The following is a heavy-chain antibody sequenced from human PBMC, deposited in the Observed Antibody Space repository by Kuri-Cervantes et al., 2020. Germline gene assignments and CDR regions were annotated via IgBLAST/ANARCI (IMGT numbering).Heavy chain of an antibody. CDR1: GFTFSSYD. D-gene: IGHD6-13*01. Sequence: GGSLRLSCAASGFTFSSYDMHWVRQATGKGLEWVSAISGSGGSTYYADSVKGRFTISRDNSKNTLYLQMNSLRAEDTAVYYCAKPLSIAAAGGWYFDLWGRGTLVTVSS. V-gene: IGHV3-23*01. CDR3: AKPLSIAAAGGWYFDL. CDR2: ISGSGGST. J-gene: IGHJ2*01.